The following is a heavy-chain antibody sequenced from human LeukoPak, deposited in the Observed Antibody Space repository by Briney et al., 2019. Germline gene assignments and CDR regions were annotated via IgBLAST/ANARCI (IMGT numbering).Heavy chain of an antibody. CDR3: ARGGPYCSSSNCLVDY. CDR1: GYTFTGYY. D-gene: IGHD2-2*01. J-gene: IGHJ4*02. CDR2: ISAYNGYT. Sequence: ASVKVSCKASGYTFTGYYMHWVRQAPGQGLEWMGWISAYNGYTNYAQKLQGRVTMTTDTSTSTAYMELRSLRSDDTAVYYCARGGPYCSSSNCLVDYWGQGTLVTVSS. V-gene: IGHV1-18*04.